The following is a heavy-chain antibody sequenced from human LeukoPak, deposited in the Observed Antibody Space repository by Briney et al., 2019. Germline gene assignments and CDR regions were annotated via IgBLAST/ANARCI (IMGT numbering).Heavy chain of an antibody. V-gene: IGHV1-69*05. CDR1: GGTFSSYA. CDR2: IIPISGTA. J-gene: IGHJ4*02. Sequence: SVKVSCKASGGTFSSYAISWVRQAPGQGLEWMGGIIPISGTANYAQKFQGRVTITTDESTSTAYMELSSLRSEDTAVYYCARDQGLELSFAADWGQGTLVTVSS. CDR3: ARDQGLELSFAAD. D-gene: IGHD1-7*01.